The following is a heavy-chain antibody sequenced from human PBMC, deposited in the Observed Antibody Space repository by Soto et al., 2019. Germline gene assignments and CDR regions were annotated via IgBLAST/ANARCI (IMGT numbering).Heavy chain of an antibody. Sequence: SETLSLTCTVSGGSISSGDYYWSWIRQPPGKGLEWIGYIYYSGSTYYNPSLKSRVTISVDTSKNQFSLKLSSVTAADTAVYYCAGGARYCSGGSCYSQYSRGVGYYGMDVWGQGTTVTVSS. V-gene: IGHV4-30-4*01. CDR1: GGSISSGDYY. CDR3: AGGARYCSGGSCYSQYSRGVGYYGMDV. D-gene: IGHD2-15*01. CDR2: IYYSGST. J-gene: IGHJ6*02.